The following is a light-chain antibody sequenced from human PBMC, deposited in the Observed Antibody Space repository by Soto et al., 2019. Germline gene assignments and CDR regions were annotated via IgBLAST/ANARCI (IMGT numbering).Light chain of an antibody. CDR1: QRVLYSSNNKYY. CDR3: QQYYSTPYT. Sequence: DIVMTQSPDSLAVSLGERATINCKSSQRVLYSSNNKYYLAWYQQKPGQPPKLLIYWASTRESGVPDRFSGSGSGTDFTLTISSLQAEDLAVYYCQQYYSTPYTFGHGTKLEIK. J-gene: IGKJ2*01. CDR2: WAS. V-gene: IGKV4-1*01.